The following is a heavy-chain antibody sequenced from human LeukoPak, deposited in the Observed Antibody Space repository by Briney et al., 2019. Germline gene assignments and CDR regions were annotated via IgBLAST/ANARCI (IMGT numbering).Heavy chain of an antibody. CDR1: GFTFSSYA. Sequence: GGSLRLSCAASGFTFSSYAMHWVRQAPGKGLEWVAVISYDGSNKYYADSVKGRFTISGDNSKNTLYLQMNSLRAEDTAVYYCARVEPRTHDWGQGTLVTVSS. J-gene: IGHJ4*02. CDR3: ARVEPRTHD. CDR2: ISYDGSNK. V-gene: IGHV3-30*04.